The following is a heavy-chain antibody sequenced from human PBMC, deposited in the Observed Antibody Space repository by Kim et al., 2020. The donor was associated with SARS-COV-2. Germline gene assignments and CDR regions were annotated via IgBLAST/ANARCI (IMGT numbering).Heavy chain of an antibody. CDR3: AKDYPIYDILTGYYPDAFDI. V-gene: IGHV3-23*01. J-gene: IGHJ3*02. D-gene: IGHD3-9*01. Sequence: GGSLRLSCAASGFTFSSYAMSWVRQAPGKGLEWVSAISGSGGSTYYADSVKGRFTISRDNSKNTLYLQMNSLRAEDTAVYYCAKDYPIYDILTGYYPDAFDIWGQGTMVTVSS. CDR2: ISGSGGST. CDR1: GFTFSSYA.